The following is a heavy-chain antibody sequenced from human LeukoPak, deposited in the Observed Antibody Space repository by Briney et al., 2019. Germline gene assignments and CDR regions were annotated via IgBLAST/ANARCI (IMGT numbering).Heavy chain of an antibody. D-gene: IGHD3-9*01. CDR1: GVSISSSNSY. CDR3: ARVEDYDILTGFDY. Sequence: PSETLSLTCTVSGVSISSSNSYWGWVRQAPGKGLEWVANIKQDGREKYYVDSVKGRFTISRDNAKNSLYLQMNSLRAEDTAVYYCARVEDYDILTGFDYWGQGTLVTVSS. J-gene: IGHJ4*02. V-gene: IGHV3-7*01. CDR2: IKQDGREK.